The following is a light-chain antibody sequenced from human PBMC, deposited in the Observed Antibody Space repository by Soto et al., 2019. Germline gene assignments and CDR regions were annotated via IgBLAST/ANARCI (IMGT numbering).Light chain of an antibody. CDR1: QSISSW. J-gene: IGKJ1*01. CDR2: KAS. Sequence: DIQMTQSPSTLSASVGDRVTITCRASQSISSWLAWYQQKPGKAPKLMIYKASSLESGVQSRFSGSGSGTKFTLTIASLQPDDFATYYCQQYDSYSWTFGQGTKVDIK. CDR3: QQYDSYSWT. V-gene: IGKV1-5*03.